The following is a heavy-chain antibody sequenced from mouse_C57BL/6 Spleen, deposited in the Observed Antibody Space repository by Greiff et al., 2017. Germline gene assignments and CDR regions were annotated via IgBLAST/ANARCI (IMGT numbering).Heavy chain of an antibody. V-gene: IGHV1-43*01. CDR1: GYSFTGYY. Sequence: VQLQQSGPELVKPGASVKISCKASGYSFTGYYMHWVKQSSEKSLEWIGEINPSTGGTSYNQKFKGKATLTVDKSSSTAYMQLKSLTSEDSAVYYCARGAPKAYWGQGTTLTVAS. CDR3: ARGAPKAY. CDR2: INPSTGGT. J-gene: IGHJ2*01.